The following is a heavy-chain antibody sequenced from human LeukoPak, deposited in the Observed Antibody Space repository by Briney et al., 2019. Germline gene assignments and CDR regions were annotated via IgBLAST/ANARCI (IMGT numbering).Heavy chain of an antibody. D-gene: IGHD3-10*01. Sequence: SETLSLTCTVSGGSISSYYWSWIRQPPGKGLEWIGYIYYSGSTNYNPSLKSRVTISVDTSKNQFSLKLSSVTAADTAVYYCARQGGFGDSLDFDYWGQGTLVTVSS. J-gene: IGHJ4*02. CDR3: ARQGGFGDSLDFDY. CDR2: IYYSGST. CDR1: GGSISSYY. V-gene: IGHV4-59*08.